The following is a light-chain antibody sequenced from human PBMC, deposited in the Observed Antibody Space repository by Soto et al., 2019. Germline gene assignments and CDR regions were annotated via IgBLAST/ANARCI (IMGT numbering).Light chain of an antibody. CDR2: VEGSGIY. J-gene: IGLJ3*02. CDR1: RGHSGYS. Sequence: QSVLTQSSAASASLGSSVKLTCSLSRGHSGYSIGWHQQQPGKAPRYLMKVEGSGIYNRGSGVPDRFSGSSSGADRYLIISTLQSEDEADYYCQTWDINTRVFGGGTKLTVL. V-gene: IGLV4-60*03. CDR3: QTWDINTRV.